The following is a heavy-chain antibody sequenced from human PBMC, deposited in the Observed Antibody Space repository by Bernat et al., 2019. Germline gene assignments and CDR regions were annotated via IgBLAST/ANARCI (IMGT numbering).Heavy chain of an antibody. CDR3: ARGGVDNINYGGLFDS. J-gene: IGHJ4*02. CDR1: DGAFSTYY. D-gene: IGHD4-4*01. Sequence: QVQLQQWGAGLLKPSETLSLTCAVSDGAFSTYYWGWIRQPPGKGLEWIGEINHSGSTNYNPSLKSRVTMSVDTSRNRFSLKLSSVTAADSAIYFCARGGVDNINYGGLFDSWGQGTLLTVSS. V-gene: IGHV4-34*02. CDR2: INHSGST.